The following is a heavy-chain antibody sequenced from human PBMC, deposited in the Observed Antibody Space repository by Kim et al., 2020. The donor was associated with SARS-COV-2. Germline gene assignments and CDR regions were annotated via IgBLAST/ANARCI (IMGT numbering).Heavy chain of an antibody. CDR1: GFTFSSYA. Sequence: GGSLRLSCAASGFTFSSYAMSWVRQAPGKGLEWVSAISGSGGSTYYADSVKGRFTISRDNSKNTLYLQMNSLRAEDTAVYYCAKALMITFGGVIAAPNAFDIWGQGTMVTVSS. V-gene: IGHV3-23*01. D-gene: IGHD3-16*02. CDR2: ISGSGGST. CDR3: AKALMITFGGVIAAPNAFDI. J-gene: IGHJ3*02.